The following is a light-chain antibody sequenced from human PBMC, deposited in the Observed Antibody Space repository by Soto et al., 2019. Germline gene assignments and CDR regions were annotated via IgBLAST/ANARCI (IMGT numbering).Light chain of an antibody. J-gene: IGKJ1*01. CDR3: QQYGDSPWT. Sequence: VLTQSPASLSLSPGERATLSCRASQYISTKLAWYQQKPGQAPRLLFSGAFNRATDTPDRFSGSGSGTDFTLIISGVEAEDVAMYYCQQYGDSPWTFGQGTRVDFK. V-gene: IGKV3-20*01. CDR1: QYISTK. CDR2: GAF.